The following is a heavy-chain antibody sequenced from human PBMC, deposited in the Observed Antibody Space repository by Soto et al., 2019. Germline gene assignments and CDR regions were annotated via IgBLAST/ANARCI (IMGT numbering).Heavy chain of an antibody. D-gene: IGHD1-1*01. CDR1: GFTIRGYA. Sequence: QEQMVESGGGVVQPGRSLRLSCVASGFTIRGYALHWVRQAPGKGLEWVASIAHDGFRRHGDFVKGRFTISRDDSKNMLNLDMNSLGVDDTSAYYLARVPVGYTQGGGNGNWGQGTLVSVSS. CDR3: ARVPVGYTQGGGNGN. V-gene: IGHV3-30*04. CDR2: IAHDGFRR. J-gene: IGHJ4*02.